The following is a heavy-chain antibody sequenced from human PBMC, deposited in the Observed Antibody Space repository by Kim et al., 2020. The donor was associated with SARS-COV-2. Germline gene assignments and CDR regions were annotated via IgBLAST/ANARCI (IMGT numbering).Heavy chain of an antibody. Sequence: GGSLRLSCTGSGFTFSNFKLHWVRQAAGKTLEWVAVVSDDGNKNFYADSVEGRLTISRDNSMKTLYLQMNDLRTEDTAMYYCVRGGIEVAEYYFDFWGQG. J-gene: IGHJ4*02. D-gene: IGHD6-19*01. CDR1: GFTFSNFK. V-gene: IGHV3-30-3*01. CDR3: VRGGIEVAEYYFDF. CDR2: VSDDGNKN.